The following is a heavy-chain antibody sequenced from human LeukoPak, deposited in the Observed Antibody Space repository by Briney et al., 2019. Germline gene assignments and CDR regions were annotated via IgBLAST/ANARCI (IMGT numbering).Heavy chain of an antibody. V-gene: IGHV1-2*02. CDR2: INPDTEDS. CDR3: AREFIVLGYYYDSSGYDLDY. D-gene: IGHD3-22*01. J-gene: IGHJ4*02. CDR1: GFDFRDYF. Sequence: ASVKVSCKASGFDFRDYFIHWVRQAPGEGLEWMGSINPDTEDSKIAQQFQGRVTMTRDTSTSRVYMELSSLRSEDTAVYYCAREFIVLGYYYDSSGYDLDYWGQGTLVTVSS.